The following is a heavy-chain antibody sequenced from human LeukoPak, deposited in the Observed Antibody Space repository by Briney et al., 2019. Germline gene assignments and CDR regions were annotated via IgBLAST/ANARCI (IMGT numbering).Heavy chain of an antibody. CDR1: GFTFSSYG. Sequence: GGSLRLSCAASGFTFSSYGMHWVRQAPGKGLEWVAVISYDGSDKYYADSVRGRFTISRDNSKNTLHLQMISLRAEDTAVYYCARENGHIYGYAFLDQWGQGTLVTVSS. J-gene: IGHJ4*02. V-gene: IGHV3-30*03. CDR3: ARENGHIYGYAFLDQ. D-gene: IGHD5-18*01. CDR2: ISYDGSDK.